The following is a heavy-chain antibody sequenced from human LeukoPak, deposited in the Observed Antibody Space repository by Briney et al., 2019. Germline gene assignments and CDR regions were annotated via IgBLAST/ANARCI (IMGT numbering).Heavy chain of an antibody. D-gene: IGHD6-19*01. CDR3: ARDKGSSGWFYYYYFMDL. Sequence: ASVNVSSKASGYTFSGSYIHWVRQAPGQGLEWMGWINPKSGDTKYSQKFQGRVSMTSDTSIATAYMELSRLNSDDTAVYYCARDKGSSGWFYYYYFMDLWGRGTTVTVSS. CDR2: INPKSGDT. CDR1: GYTFSGSY. V-gene: IGHV1-2*02. J-gene: IGHJ6*03.